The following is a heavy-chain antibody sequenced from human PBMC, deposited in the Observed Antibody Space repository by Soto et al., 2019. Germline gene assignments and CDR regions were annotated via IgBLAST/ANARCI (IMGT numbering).Heavy chain of an antibody. V-gene: IGHV3-33*06. CDR1: GFPFSIYN. J-gene: IGHJ4*02. CDR3: AKGAFTHSGSCQDSFEY. Sequence: QVHLVESGGGIVQPGRSLRLSCAASGFPFSIYNMHWVRQAPGKGLDWVAGILYEGGNEYYVDSVKGRFTISRDNSKNTLELQMSRLRAEDTASYYCAKGAFTHSGSCQDSFEYWGQGLLVTVSS. CDR2: ILYEGGNE. D-gene: IGHD1-26*01.